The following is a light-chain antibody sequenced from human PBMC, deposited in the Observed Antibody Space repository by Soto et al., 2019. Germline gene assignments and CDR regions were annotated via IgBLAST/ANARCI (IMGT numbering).Light chain of an antibody. J-gene: IGLJ2*01. V-gene: IGLV2-8*01. CDR2: EVT. CDR1: SSDVGAYDY. CDR3: ASYAGNNNFVL. Sequence: QPVLAQPPSASGSPGQSVTISCTGTSSDVGAYDYVSWYQQHPGKAPKLVISEVTERPSGVPERFSGSKSGNTASLTVSGLQAEDEADYYCASYAGNNNFVLFGGGTKVTVL.